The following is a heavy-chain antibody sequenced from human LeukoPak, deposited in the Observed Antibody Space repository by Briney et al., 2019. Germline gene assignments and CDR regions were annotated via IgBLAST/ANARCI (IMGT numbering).Heavy chain of an antibody. Sequence: PSETLSLTCAVYGGSFSGYYWSWIRQPPGKGLEWIGEINHSGSTNKKPSLKSRVTISVDTSKNQFSLKLSSVTAADTAVYYCARASYYDILTGPARDYYYYYMDVWGKGTTVTVSS. J-gene: IGHJ6*03. CDR1: GGSFSGYY. D-gene: IGHD3-9*01. CDR3: ARASYYDILTGPARDYYYYYMDV. CDR2: INHSGST. V-gene: IGHV4-34*01.